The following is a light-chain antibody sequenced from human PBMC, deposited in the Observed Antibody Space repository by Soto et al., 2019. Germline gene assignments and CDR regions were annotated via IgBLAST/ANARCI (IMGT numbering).Light chain of an antibody. CDR1: QSVSSY. CDR3: QQRNNWPSLT. V-gene: IGKV3-11*01. Sequence: EIVLPQSPATLSLSPGERATLSCRASQSVSSYLAWYQQKPGQAPRLLIYDASNRATGIPARFSGSGSGTDVTLTISSLEPEDFAVYYCQQRNNWPSLTFGGGTKVEIK. CDR2: DAS. J-gene: IGKJ4*01.